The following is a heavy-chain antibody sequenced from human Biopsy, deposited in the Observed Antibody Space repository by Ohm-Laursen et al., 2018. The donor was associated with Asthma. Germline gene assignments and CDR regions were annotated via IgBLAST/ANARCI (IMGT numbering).Heavy chain of an antibody. CDR1: GFTLGDYW. V-gene: IGHV3-7*01. D-gene: IGHD3-3*02. J-gene: IGHJ1*01. CDR2: IKHDGSEK. CDR3: ARTFHFWSPYHAEHYQL. Sequence: SLRLSCAASGFTLGDYWMSWVRQVPGKGLEWVANIKHDGSEKSHVDSLKGRFTISRDNAKNSLYLQMNSLRAEDTAVYYCARTFHFWSPYHAEHYQLWGQGTLVTVSS.